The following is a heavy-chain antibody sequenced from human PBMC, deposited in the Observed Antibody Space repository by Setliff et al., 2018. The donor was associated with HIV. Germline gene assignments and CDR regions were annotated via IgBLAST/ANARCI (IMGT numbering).Heavy chain of an antibody. D-gene: IGHD3-10*01. Sequence: SETLSLTCTVSGGSISSGSYYWSWIRQPAGKGLEWIGRIYTSGSTKYNPSLKSRVTISVDTSKNQFSLKLSYVTAADTAVYYCARQMPGVRGVIVASIDYWGQGTLVTVSS. J-gene: IGHJ4*02. CDR3: ARQMPGVRGVIVASIDY. V-gene: IGHV4-61*02. CDR1: GGSISSGSYY. CDR2: IYTSGST.